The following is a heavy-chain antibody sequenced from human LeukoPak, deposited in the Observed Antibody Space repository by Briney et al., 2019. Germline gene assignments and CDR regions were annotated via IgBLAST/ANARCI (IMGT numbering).Heavy chain of an antibody. CDR1: GFTFSSYS. Sequence: GRSLRLSCAASGFTFSSYSMNWVRQAPGKGLEWISYISSSGSTIYCADSVRGRFTITRDNAKNSLYLQMNSLRAEDTAVYYCAELGITMIGGVWGKGTTVTISS. J-gene: IGHJ6*04. D-gene: IGHD3-10*02. CDR2: ISSSGSTI. CDR3: AELGITMIGGV. V-gene: IGHV3-48*04.